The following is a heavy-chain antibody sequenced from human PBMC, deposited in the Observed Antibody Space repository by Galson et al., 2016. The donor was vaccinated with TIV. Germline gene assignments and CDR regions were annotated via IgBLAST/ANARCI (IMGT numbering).Heavy chain of an antibody. CDR3: ATDHSGGGFFYFYYMDV. CDR2: MNPNSGNA. V-gene: IGHV1-8*01. D-gene: IGHD3-3*01. J-gene: IGHJ6*03. CDR1: VNTFASYD. Sequence: SVKVSCKASVNTFASYDINWVRQATGQGLEWMGWMNPNSGNAGSAQKFQGRVTMTRNISISTAYMELSSLRSEDTAVYYCATDHSGGGFFYFYYMDVWGKGTTVTVSS.